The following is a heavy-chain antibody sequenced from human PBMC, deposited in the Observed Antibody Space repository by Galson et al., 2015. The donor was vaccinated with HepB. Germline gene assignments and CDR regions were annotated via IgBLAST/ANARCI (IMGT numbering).Heavy chain of an antibody. CDR2: IWHAGSEK. V-gene: IGHV3-33*08. CDR1: GFHFSSYG. CDR3: ARPPLVVDTAHDALEF. J-gene: IGHJ3*01. Sequence: SLRLSCATSGFHFSSYGMHWVRQAPGKGLEWVSLIWHAGSEKYYTESVKGRFTISRDNSREMVYLQMNNLRVDDTAIYYCARPPLVVDTAHDALEFWGRGTVVTVSS. D-gene: IGHD2-21*02.